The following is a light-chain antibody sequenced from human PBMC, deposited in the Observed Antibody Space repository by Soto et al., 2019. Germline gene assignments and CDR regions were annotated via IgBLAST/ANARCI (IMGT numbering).Light chain of an antibody. CDR1: QSISSW. CDR3: QQSYSFPWT. V-gene: IGKV1-39*01. J-gene: IGKJ1*01. Sequence: DIQMTQSPSTLSASVGDRVTITCRASQSISSWLAWYQQKPGKAPNLLIYATSNLQSGVPSRFSGSGSRTDFTLTISSLQPEDFGTYYCQQSYSFPWTFGQGTKVDIK. CDR2: ATS.